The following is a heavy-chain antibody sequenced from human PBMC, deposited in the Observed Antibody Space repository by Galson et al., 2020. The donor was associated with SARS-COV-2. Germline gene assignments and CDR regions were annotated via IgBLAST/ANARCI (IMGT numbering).Heavy chain of an antibody. D-gene: IGHD5-12*01. CDR1: GGSISSNNW. Sequence: SETLSLTCVVSGGSISSNNWWSWIRQPPGKGLEWIGSIYYSGSTYYNPSLKSRVTISVDTSKNQFSLKRSSVTAADTAVYYCARIYVRGWFDPWGQGTLVTVSS. J-gene: IGHJ5*02. CDR2: IYYSGST. V-gene: IGHV4-39*01. CDR3: ARIYVRGWFDP.